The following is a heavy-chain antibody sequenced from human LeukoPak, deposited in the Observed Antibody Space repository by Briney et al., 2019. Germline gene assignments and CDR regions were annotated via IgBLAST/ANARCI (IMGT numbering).Heavy chain of an antibody. CDR1: GYTFTSYA. D-gene: IGHD3-22*01. J-gene: IGHJ4*02. Sequence: ASVKVSCKASGYTFTSYAMHWVRQAPGQRLEWMGWINAGNGNTKYSQKFQGRVTMTEDTSTDTAYMELSSLRSEDTAVYYCATDKDYYDTSGFFFDYWGQGTLVTVSS. CDR2: INAGNGNT. CDR3: ATDKDYYDTSGFFFDY. V-gene: IGHV1-3*01.